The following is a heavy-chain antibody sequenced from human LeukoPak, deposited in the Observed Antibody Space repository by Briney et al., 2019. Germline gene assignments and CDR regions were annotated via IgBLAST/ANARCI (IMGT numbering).Heavy chain of an antibody. CDR2: IYHGGST. J-gene: IGHJ4*02. CDR1: GGSISSNYW. CDR3: ARKDYGDYGTFDY. V-gene: IGHV4-4*02. D-gene: IGHD4-17*01. Sequence: SGTLSLTCAVSGGSISSNYWWSWVRQPPGKGLEWIGEIYHGGSTNYNPSLKSRVTITVDKSKNQFSLKLRSVTAADTAVYYCARKDYGDYGTFDYWGQGTLVTVSS.